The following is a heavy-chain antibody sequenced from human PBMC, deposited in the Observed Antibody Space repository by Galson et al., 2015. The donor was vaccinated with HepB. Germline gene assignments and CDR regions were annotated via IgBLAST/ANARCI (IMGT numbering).Heavy chain of an antibody. CDR1: GYTFTTYG. Sequence: SVKVSCKASGYTFTTYGINWVRQAPGQGLEWMGWISAYNGNTNYAQKLQGRVTMTTDTSTSTAYMELRSLRSDDTAVYYCARDLAKLSSSWDTPGFPGPRGRTVSVGATALGLSHNNIRPCPRLSGCSFADTACSWNCLW. CDR2: ISAYNGNT. J-gene: IGHJ2*01. V-gene: IGHV1-18*01. D-gene: IGHD6-13*01. CDR3: ARDLAKLSSSWDTPGFPGPRGRTVSVGATALGLSHNNIRPCPRLSGCSFADTACSWNCL.